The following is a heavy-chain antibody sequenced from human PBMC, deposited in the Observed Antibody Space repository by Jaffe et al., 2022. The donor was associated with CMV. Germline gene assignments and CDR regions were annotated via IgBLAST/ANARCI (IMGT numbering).Heavy chain of an antibody. CDR1: GGSISSYY. CDR3: ARGGIAAAAHYYGMDV. D-gene: IGHD6-13*01. CDR2: IYTSGST. V-gene: IGHV4-4*07. Sequence: QVQLQESGPGLVKPSETLSLTCTVSGGSISSYYWSWIRQPAGKGLEWIGRIYTSGSTNYNPSLKSRVTMSVDTSKNQFSLKLSSVTAADTAVYYCARGGIAAAAHYYGMDVWGQGTTVTVSS. J-gene: IGHJ6*02.